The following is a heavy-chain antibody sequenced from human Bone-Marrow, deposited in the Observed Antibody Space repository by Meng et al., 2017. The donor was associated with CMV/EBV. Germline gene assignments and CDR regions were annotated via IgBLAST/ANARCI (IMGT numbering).Heavy chain of an antibody. CDR3: ARWGGAAFDI. V-gene: IGHV4-34*01. CDR1: GGSFSGYF. J-gene: IGHJ3*02. CDR2: INHSGST. Sequence: SETLSLTCAVYGGSFSGYFWSWIRQSPGKGLEWIGEINHSGSTNYNPSLKSRVTISVDTSKNQFSLKLSSVTAADTAVYYCARWGGAAFDIWGQGTMVTVSS. D-gene: IGHD1-26*01.